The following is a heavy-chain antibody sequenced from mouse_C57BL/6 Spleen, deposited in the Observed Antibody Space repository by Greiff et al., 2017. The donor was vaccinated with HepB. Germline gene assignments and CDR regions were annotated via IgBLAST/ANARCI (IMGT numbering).Heavy chain of an antibody. Sequence: VKLVESGPGLVQPSQSLSITCTVSGFSLTSYGVHWVRQSPGKGLEWLGVIWSGGSTDYNAAFISRLSNSKDNSKSQVFFKMNSLQADDTAIYYCARNENYGSSSFFDYWGQGTTLTVSS. CDR3: ARNENYGSSSFFDY. CDR1: GFSLTSYG. CDR2: IWSGGST. J-gene: IGHJ2*01. V-gene: IGHV2-2*01. D-gene: IGHD1-1*01.